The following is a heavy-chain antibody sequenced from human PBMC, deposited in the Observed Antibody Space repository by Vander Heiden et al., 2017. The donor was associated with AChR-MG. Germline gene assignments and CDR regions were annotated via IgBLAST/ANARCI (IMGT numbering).Heavy chain of an antibody. CDR2: IYYSGST. J-gene: IGHJ4*02. V-gene: IGHV4-30-4*01. D-gene: IGHD3-10*01. Sequence: QVQLQESGPGLVKPSQTLSLTCTVSGGSISSGAYYWSWIRPPPGKGLEWIGYIYYSGSTYYNPSLKSRVTISVDTSKNQFSLKLSSVTAADTAVYYCARERFGEGDLDYWGQGTLVTVSS. CDR1: GGSISSGAYY. CDR3: ARERFGEGDLDY.